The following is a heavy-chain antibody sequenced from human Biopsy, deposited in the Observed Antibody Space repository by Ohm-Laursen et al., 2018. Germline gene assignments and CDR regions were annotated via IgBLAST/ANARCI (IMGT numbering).Heavy chain of an antibody. CDR1: GDTISTYY. V-gene: IGHV4-59*08. CDR2: IHYTGHI. J-gene: IGHJ2*01. Sequence: SETLSLTCPVSGDTISTYYWSWIRQTPGKGLEWIGYIHYTGHIRINPSLNSRATISVDTSKDQFSLKLSSLTAADTAIYYCARNRVDVVKVTTIGWNFDLWGRGTLVTVSS. CDR3: ARNRVDVVKVTTIGWNFDL. D-gene: IGHD5-12*01.